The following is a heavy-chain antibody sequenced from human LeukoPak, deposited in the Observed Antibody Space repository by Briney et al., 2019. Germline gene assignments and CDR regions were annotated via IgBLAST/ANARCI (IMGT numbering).Heavy chain of an antibody. CDR1: GGSISSGSYY. D-gene: IGHD1-26*01. J-gene: IGHJ5*02. CDR2: IYYSGST. CDR3: ARQEALGSNWFDP. Sequence: SETLSLTCTLSGGSISSGSYYWAWIRQPPGKGLEWIGSIYYSGSTYYNPSLKSRVTISVDTSKNQFSLKLSSVTAADTAVYCCARQEALGSNWFDPWGQGTLVTVSS. V-gene: IGHV4-39*01.